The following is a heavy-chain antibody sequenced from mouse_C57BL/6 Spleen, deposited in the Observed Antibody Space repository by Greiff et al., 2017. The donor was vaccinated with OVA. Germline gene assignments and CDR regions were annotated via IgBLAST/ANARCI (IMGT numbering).Heavy chain of an antibody. V-gene: IGHV1-69*01. CDR2: IDPSDSYT. D-gene: IGHD2-3*01. J-gene: IGHJ2*01. Sequence: QVQLQQPGAELVMPGASVKLSCKASGYTFTSYWMHWVKQRPGQGLEWIGEIDPSDSYTNYNQKFKGKSTLTVDKSSSTAYMQLSSLTSEDSAVDYCARGQDGVDYWGQGTTLTVSS. CDR1: GYTFTSYW. CDR3: ARGQDGVDY.